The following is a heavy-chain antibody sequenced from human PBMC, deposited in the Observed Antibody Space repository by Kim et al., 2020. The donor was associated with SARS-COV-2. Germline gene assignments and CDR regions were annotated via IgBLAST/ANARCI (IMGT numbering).Heavy chain of an antibody. J-gene: IGHJ6*02. Sequence: GGSLRLSCAASGFTFDDYAMHWVRQVPGKGLEWVTLISGDGGSTYYADSVKGRFTISRDNSKNSLYLQMNSLRTEDTALYYCAKDIPTNSYYYGMDVWGQGTTVTVYS. CDR1: GFTFDDYA. V-gene: IGHV3-43*02. D-gene: IGHD4-17*01. CDR2: ISGDGGST. CDR3: AKDIPTNSYYYGMDV.